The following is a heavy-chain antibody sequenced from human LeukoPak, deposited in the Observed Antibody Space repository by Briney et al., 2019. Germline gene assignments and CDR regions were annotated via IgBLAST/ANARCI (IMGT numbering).Heavy chain of an antibody. CDR1: GGSVSSGTYY. V-gene: IGHV4-61*02. D-gene: IGHD3-10*01. CDR2: IFPGGNT. CDR3: ARENWYAWGGSGSYSAYYYYMDV. Sequence: PSETLSLTCTVSGGSVSSGTYYWNWMRQPAGKGLEWIGRIFPGGNTYFNPSLKSRVAISVDSSKNQFSLKLSSVTAADTAVYYCARENWYAWGGSGSYSAYYYYMDVWGKGTTVTISS. J-gene: IGHJ6*03.